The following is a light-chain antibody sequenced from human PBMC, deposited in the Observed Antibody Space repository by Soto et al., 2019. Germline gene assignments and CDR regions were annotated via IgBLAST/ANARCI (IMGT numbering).Light chain of an antibody. CDR2: GVR. CDR3: NSQRSSGTRV. Sequence: QSALTQPTSVSGSPGQSITISCTGNSNDIGSYDYVSWYQQHPGKAPRLLIHGVRNRPSGVSNRFSGSKSGYTASLTISGLQAEDEADYYCNSQRSSGTRVFGTGTKLTVL. V-gene: IGLV2-14*01. J-gene: IGLJ1*01. CDR1: SNDIGSYDY.